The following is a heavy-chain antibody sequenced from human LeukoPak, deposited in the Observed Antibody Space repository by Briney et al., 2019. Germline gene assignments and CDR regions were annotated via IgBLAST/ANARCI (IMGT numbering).Heavy chain of an antibody. CDR3: AREDSSGSTAYYYYYYYMDV. CDR2: IYTSGIT. D-gene: IGHD3-22*01. CDR1: GGSITSGSYY. Sequence: SETLSLTCTVSGGSITSGSYYWSWIRQPAGKGLEWIGRIYTSGITNYNPSLKSRVTISVDTSKNQFSLRLSSVTAADTAVYYCAREDSSGSTAYYYYYYYMDVWGKGTTVTISS. V-gene: IGHV4-61*02. J-gene: IGHJ6*03.